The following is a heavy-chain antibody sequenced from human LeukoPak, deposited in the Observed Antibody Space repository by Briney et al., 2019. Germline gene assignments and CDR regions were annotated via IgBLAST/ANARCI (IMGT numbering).Heavy chain of an antibody. V-gene: IGHV4-39*07. J-gene: IGHJ4*02. Sequence: SETLSLTCTVSGDSITNNNCYWDWVRQPPGKGLEWIASIYYTGSSYYNPSLKSRVTMSVDTSKNQFSLKLSSVTAADTAVYYCVRLDYSNFFDYWGQGNLVTVSS. D-gene: IGHD4-11*01. CDR3: VRLDYSNFFDY. CDR1: GDSITNNNCY. CDR2: IYYTGSS.